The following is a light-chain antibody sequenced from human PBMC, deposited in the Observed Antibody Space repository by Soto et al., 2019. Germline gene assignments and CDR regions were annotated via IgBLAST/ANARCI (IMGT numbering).Light chain of an antibody. Sequence: ALPLTQSPSSLSASVGDRVTITCRASQGISSALAWYQQKPGKAPKLLIYDASSFESGVPSRFSGSGSCTDFTLTISSLQPEDFATYYCQQFNNYPIAFGQGTRLEIK. CDR3: QQFNNYPIA. CDR2: DAS. V-gene: IGKV1D-13*01. CDR1: QGISSA. J-gene: IGKJ5*01.